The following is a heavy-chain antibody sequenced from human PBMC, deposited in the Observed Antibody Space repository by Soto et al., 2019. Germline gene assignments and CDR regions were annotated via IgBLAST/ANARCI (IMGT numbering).Heavy chain of an antibody. J-gene: IGHJ6*02. CDR2: INHSGST. Sequence: QVQLQQWGAGLLKPSETLSLTCAVYGGSFSGYYWSWIRQPPGKGLEWIGEINHSGSTNYNPSLKSRVTISVDTSKNQFSLKLSSVTAADTAVYYCARGGIRPYYYYGMDVWGQGTTVTVSS. V-gene: IGHV4-34*01. CDR3: ARGGIRPYYYYGMDV. CDR1: GGSFSGYY.